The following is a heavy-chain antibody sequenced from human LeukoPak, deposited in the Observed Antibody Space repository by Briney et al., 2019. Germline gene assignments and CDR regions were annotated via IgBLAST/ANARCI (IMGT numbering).Heavy chain of an antibody. CDR2: ITGSRADT. Sequence: GGSLRLSCAASGFSFSNHPMSWVRQAPGKGLEWVSAITGSRADTFYADSVKGRFSISRDNSKNTLYLQMNSLRAEDTAIYYCAKYGYGSGSYSQYFDYWGQGTLVTVSS. D-gene: IGHD3-10*01. V-gene: IGHV3-23*01. J-gene: IGHJ4*02. CDR1: GFSFSNHP. CDR3: AKYGYGSGSYSQYFDY.